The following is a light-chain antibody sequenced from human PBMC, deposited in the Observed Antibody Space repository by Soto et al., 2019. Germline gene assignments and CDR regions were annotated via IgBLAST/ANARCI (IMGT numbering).Light chain of an antibody. CDR3: QQYNNWPIT. CDR2: KAS. Sequence: IQMTQSPSTLSASVGDRVTFTCRASQTISTWLAWYQQKPGEAPKLLIYKASTLEVGVPSRFSASGSGTEFTLTINTLQPADFATYYCQQYNNWPITFGQGTRLEIK. V-gene: IGKV1-5*03. J-gene: IGKJ5*01. CDR1: QTISTW.